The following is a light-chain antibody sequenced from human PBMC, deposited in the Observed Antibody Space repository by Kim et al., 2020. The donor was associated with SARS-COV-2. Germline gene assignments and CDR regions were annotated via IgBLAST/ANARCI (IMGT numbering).Light chain of an antibody. CDR1: KLGDKY. V-gene: IGLV3-1*01. CDR3: QAWDSSTVV. J-gene: IGLJ2*01. Sequence: VYPEQTASIFCSGEKLGDKYVSWYQQKPGQSPVLGVYQDYKRPSGVPERFSGSNSGNTATLTISGTQALDEADYYGQAWDSSTVVFSGGTQLTVL. CDR2: QDY.